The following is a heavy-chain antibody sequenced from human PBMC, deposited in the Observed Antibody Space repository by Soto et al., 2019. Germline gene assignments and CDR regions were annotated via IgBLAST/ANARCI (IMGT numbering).Heavy chain of an antibody. CDR1: GFTFSSYA. V-gene: IGHV3-23*01. J-gene: IGHJ3*02. D-gene: IGHD5-18*01. CDR3: AKHEVQLLREIQLLFGGPWGAFDI. CDR2: ISGSGGST. Sequence: GGSLRLSCAASGFTFSSYAMSWVRQAPGKGLEWVSAISGSGGSTYYADTVKGRFTISRDNSKNTLYLQMNSLRAEDTAVYYCAKHEVQLLREIQLLFGGPWGAFDIWGQGTMVTVSS.